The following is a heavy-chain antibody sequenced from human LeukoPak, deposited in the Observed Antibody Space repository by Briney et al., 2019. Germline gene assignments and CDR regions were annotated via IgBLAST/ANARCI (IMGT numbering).Heavy chain of an antibody. D-gene: IGHD6-13*01. CDR3: ARHVHSSSWHFDP. CDR1: GYNFTSYW. Sequence: GESLKISCKGSGYNFTSYWIGWVRQMPGKGLEWMGIIYPGDSDTRYSPSFQGQVTISADKSISTAYLQWSSLKASDTAMYYCARHVHSSSWHFDPWGQGTLVTVSS. V-gene: IGHV5-51*01. J-gene: IGHJ5*02. CDR2: IYPGDSDT.